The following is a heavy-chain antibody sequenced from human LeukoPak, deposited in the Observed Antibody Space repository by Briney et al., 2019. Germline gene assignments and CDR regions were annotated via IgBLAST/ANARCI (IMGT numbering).Heavy chain of an antibody. CDR2: IYTSGST. CDR1: GGSISSYY. V-gene: IGHV4-4*07. Sequence: SETLSLTCTVSGGSISSYYWSWIRQPAGKGLEWIGRIYTSGSTNYNPSLKSRVTMSVDTSKNQFSLKLSSVTAADTAVYYCARVGFGELLGAFDIWPQGTMVTVSS. J-gene: IGHJ3*02. D-gene: IGHD3-10*01. CDR3: ARVGFGELLGAFDI.